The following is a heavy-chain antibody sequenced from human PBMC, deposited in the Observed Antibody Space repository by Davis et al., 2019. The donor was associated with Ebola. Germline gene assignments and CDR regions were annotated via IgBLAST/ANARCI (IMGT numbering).Heavy chain of an antibody. V-gene: IGHV3-23*01. CDR3: ASAIVGTINDY. CDR2: ISGSGSNT. D-gene: IGHD5-12*01. Sequence: GESLKISCAASGFTFSKYAMNWVRQAPGKGLEWVSAISGSGSNTYYADSVKGRFTISRDNAKNTLYLQMNSLRAEDTAVYYCASAIVGTINDYWGQGTLVTVSS. CDR1: GFTFSKYA. J-gene: IGHJ4*02.